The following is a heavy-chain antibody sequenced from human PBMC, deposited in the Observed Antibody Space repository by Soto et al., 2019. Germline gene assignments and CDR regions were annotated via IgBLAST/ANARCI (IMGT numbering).Heavy chain of an antibody. V-gene: IGHV3-30-3*01. CDR3: ARGEAYCGGDCPPDY. D-gene: IGHD2-21*02. J-gene: IGHJ4*02. CDR1: GFTFSSYA. CDR2: ISYDGSNK. Sequence: GGSLRLSCAASGFTFSSYAMHWVRQAPGKGLEWVAVISYDGSNKYYADSVKGRFTISRDNSKNTLYLQMNSLRAEDTAVYYCARGEAYCGGDCPPDYWGQGTPVTVSS.